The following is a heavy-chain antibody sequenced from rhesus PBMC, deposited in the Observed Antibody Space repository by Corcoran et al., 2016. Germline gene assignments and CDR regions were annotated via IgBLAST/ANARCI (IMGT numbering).Heavy chain of an antibody. V-gene: IGHV1-198*02. CDR2: FIPLVSLP. J-gene: IGHJ4*01. Sequence: QVQLGQCGAEVKKLESAVKVSCKAGGITVGSYDRSGGRKALGQGLEWLCVFIPLVSLPNYAEKFQGIVTITSDTSTSTAYMALRSLRSEDTAVYYCARGDYGSSSSFDYWGQGVLVTVSS. CDR3: ARGDYGSSSSFDY. CDR1: GITVGSYD. D-gene: IGHD4-29*01.